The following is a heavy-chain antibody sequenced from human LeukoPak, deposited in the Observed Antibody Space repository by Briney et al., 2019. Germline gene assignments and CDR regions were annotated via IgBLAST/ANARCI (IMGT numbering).Heavy chain of an antibody. CDR3: ASDKRDGYNFSPDP. CDR1: GGSISSSSYY. J-gene: IGHJ5*02. V-gene: IGHV4-39*07. Sequence: PSETLSLTCTVSGGSISSSSYYWGWIRQPPGKGLEWIGNIYYSGSTYYNPSLKSRVTISVDTSKNQFSLKLSSVTAADTAVYYCASDKRDGYNFSPDPWGQGTLVTVSS. CDR2: IYYSGST. D-gene: IGHD5-24*01.